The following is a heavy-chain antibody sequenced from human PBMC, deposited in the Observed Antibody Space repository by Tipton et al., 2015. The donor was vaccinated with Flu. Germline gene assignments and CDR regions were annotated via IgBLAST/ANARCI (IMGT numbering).Heavy chain of an antibody. CDR1: GFTFSSSW. CDR3: ARGPTYCGGGCYYYCDS. V-gene: IGHV3-7*01. D-gene: IGHD2-21*01. Sequence: SLRLSCAASGFTFSSSWMTWVRQAPGKGLEWVANINEDGSENSYVDSVRGRFTISRDNAKKSLYLQVNSLGAEDTAVYYCARGPTYCGGGCYYYCDSWGQGRLGTVSA. J-gene: IGHJ4*02. CDR2: INEDGSEN.